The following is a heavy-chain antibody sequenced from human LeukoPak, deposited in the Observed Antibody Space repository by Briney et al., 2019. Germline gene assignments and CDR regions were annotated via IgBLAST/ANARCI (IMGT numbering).Heavy chain of an antibody. D-gene: IGHD4-17*01. J-gene: IGHJ3*02. CDR3: VRPPPTTVTDVGAFDI. CDR2: ISYDGSNK. V-gene: IGHV3-30*03. CDR1: GFTFSSYG. Sequence: GGSLRLSCAASGFTFSSYGMHWVRQAPGKGLEWVAVISYDGSNKYYADSVKGRFTISRDNSKNTLYLQMNSLRAEDTAVYYCVRPPPTTVTDVGAFDIWGQGTMVTVSS.